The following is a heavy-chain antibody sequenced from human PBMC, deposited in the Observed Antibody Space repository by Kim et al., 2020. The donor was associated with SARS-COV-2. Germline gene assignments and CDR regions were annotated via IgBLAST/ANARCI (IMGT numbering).Heavy chain of an antibody. J-gene: IGHJ4*02. Sequence: QGRVTITADESTSTAYMELSSLRSEDTAVYYCARTVLMVYAIIADYYFDYWGQGTLVTVSS. V-gene: IGHV1-69*01. D-gene: IGHD2-8*01. CDR3: ARTVLMVYAIIADYYFDY.